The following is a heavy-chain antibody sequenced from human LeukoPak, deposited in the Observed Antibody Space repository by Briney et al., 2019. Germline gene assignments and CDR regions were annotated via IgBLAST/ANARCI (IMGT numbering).Heavy chain of an antibody. J-gene: IGHJ4*02. CDR2: INSDGSSI. D-gene: IGHD6-13*01. CDR3: TTGSSSWPFDY. CDR1: GFSLSRYW. V-gene: IGHV3-74*01. Sequence: GGSLRLSCVASGFSLSRYWMHWVRQAPGKGLVWVSRINSDGSSITYADSVKGRFTISRDNAKNTLYLQMNSLRAEDTAVYYCTTGSSSWPFDYWGQGTLVTVSS.